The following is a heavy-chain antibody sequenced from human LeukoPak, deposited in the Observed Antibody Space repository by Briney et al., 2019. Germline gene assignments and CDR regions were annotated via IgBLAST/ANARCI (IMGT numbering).Heavy chain of an antibody. D-gene: IGHD3-16*01. CDR1: GGSVSSGSYY. J-gene: IGHJ6*02. Sequence: PSETLSLTCTVSGGSVSSGSYYWSWIRQPPGKGLEWIGYIYYSGSTNYNPSLKSRVTISVDTSKNQFSLKLSSVTAADTAVYYCARGLGTTNVWEDIFYGMDVWGQGTTVTVSS. CDR2: IYYSGST. CDR3: ARGLGTTNVWEDIFYGMDV. V-gene: IGHV4-61*01.